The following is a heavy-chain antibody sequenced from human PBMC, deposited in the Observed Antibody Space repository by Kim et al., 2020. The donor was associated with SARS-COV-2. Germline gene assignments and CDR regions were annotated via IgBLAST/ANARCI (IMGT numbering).Heavy chain of an antibody. CDR2: ISAYNGNT. V-gene: IGHV1-18*04. D-gene: IGHD6-19*01. Sequence: ASVKVSCKASGYTFTSYGISWVRQAPGQGLEWMGWISAYNGNTNYAQKFQGRVTMTTDTSTTTAYMELRSLRSDDTAVYYCARDHGYGSGWQGGDAFDIWGQGTMVTVSS. CDR1: GYTFTSYG. J-gene: IGHJ3*02. CDR3: ARDHGYGSGWQGGDAFDI.